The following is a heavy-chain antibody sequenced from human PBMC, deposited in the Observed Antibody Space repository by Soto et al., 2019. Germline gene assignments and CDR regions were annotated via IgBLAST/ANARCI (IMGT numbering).Heavy chain of an antibody. CDR2: ISYDGSNK. V-gene: IGHV3-30*18. CDR1: GFTFSSYG. J-gene: IGHJ4*02. D-gene: IGHD4-17*01. Sequence: GGSLRLSCAASGFTFSSYGMHWVRQAPGKGLEWVAVISYDGSNKYYADSVKGRFTISRDNSKNTLYLQMNSLRAEDTAVYYCAKDTPRWRTTVTTNYFDYWGQGTLVTVSS. CDR3: AKDTPRWRTTVTTNYFDY.